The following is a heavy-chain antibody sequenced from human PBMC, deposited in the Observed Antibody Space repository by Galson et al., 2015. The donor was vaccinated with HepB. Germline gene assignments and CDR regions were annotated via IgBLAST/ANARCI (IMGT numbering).Heavy chain of an antibody. Sequence: SLRLSCAASGFTVSRHYMTWVRQAPGKGLEWVSIIYVNGTTYYGDYVKGRFIISSDNSKNTLHFQMSDLRVADTAVDYCARLAVGGFWVPYYYLDYWGPGTLVPASP. CDR1: GFTVSRHY. V-gene: IGHV3-66*02. J-gene: IGHJ4*02. CDR2: IYVNGTT. CDR3: ARLAVGGFWVPYYYLDY. D-gene: IGHD3-3*01.